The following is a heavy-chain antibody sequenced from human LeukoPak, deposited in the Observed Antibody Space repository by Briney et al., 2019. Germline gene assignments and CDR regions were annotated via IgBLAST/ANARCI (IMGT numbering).Heavy chain of an antibody. Sequence: SVKVSCKASGGTFSSYTISWVRQAPGQGLEWMGRIIPILGIANYAQKFQGRTTITADKSTSTAYMELSSLRSEDTAVYYCARGGYYYGSGSYTYFDYWGQGTLVTVSS. CDR1: GGTFSSYT. J-gene: IGHJ4*02. CDR3: ARGGYYYGSGSYTYFDY. V-gene: IGHV1-69*02. CDR2: IIPILGIA. D-gene: IGHD3-10*01.